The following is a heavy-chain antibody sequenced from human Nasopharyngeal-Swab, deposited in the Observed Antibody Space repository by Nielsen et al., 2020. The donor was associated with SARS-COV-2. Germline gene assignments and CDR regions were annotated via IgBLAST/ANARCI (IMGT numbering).Heavy chain of an antibody. V-gene: IGHV4-59*01. D-gene: IGHD3-10*01. CDR2: IYYSGRT. CDR3: ARNLMVRGVTSLAFDY. J-gene: IGHJ4*02. Sequence: RQAPGKGLEWIGFIYYSGRTNYNPSLKSRVTISVDTSKNQFSLKLSSVTAADTAVYYCARNLMVRGVTSLAFDYWGQGTVVTSPQ.